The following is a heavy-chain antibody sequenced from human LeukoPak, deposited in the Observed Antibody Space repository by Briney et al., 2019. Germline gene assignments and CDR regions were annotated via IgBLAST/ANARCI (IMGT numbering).Heavy chain of an antibody. Sequence: GGSLRLSCAASGFTFSSYGMHWVRQTPGKGLDWVALIRYDGSNRYYADSVKGRFTISRDNSKNTLYLQTNSLRAEDTAVYYCAKDRDSSGWGHYFDYWGQGTLVTVSS. CDR2: IRYDGSNR. J-gene: IGHJ4*02. CDR1: GFTFSSYG. D-gene: IGHD6-19*01. CDR3: AKDRDSSGWGHYFDY. V-gene: IGHV3-30*02.